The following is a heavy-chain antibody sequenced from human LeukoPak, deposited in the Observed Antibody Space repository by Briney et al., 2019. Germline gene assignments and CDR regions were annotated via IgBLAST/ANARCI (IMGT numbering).Heavy chain of an antibody. J-gene: IGHJ3*02. Sequence: GGSLRLSCAASGFTVSSNYMSWVRQAPGKGLEWGSVIYSGGSTYYADSVKGRFTISRDNSKNTLYLQMNSLRAEDTAVYYCARAGVVTPLGAFDIWGQGTMVTVSS. D-gene: IGHD4-23*01. CDR2: IYSGGST. CDR3: ARAGVVTPLGAFDI. CDR1: GFTVSSNY. V-gene: IGHV3-53*01.